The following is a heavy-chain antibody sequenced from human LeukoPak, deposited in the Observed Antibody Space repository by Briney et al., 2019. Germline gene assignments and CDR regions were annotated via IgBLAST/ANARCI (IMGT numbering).Heavy chain of an antibody. D-gene: IGHD3-22*01. CDR3: ARGREVYYDSSGYYWIDY. Sequence: SETLSLTCTVSGGSISSYYWSWIRQPPGKGLEWIGCIYYSGSTNYNPSLKSRVTISVDTSKNQFSLKLSSVTAADTAVYYCARGREVYYDSSGYYWIDYWGQGTLVTVSS. CDR2: IYYSGST. J-gene: IGHJ4*02. CDR1: GGSISSYY. V-gene: IGHV4-59*08.